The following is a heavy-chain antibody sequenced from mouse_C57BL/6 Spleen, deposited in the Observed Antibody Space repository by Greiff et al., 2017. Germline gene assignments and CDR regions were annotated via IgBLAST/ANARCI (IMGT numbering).Heavy chain of an antibody. D-gene: IGHD2-4*01. CDR2: IRNKANGYTT. CDR3: ATIDYDYDWYAMDY. CDR1: GFTFTDYY. J-gene: IGHJ4*01. V-gene: IGHV7-3*01. Sequence: EVQLVESGGGLVQPGGSLSLSCAASGFTFTDYYMSWVRPPPGKALEWLGFIRNKANGYTTEYSASVKGRFTISRDNSQSIRYLQMNALRAEDSATYYCATIDYDYDWYAMDYWGQGTSVTVSS.